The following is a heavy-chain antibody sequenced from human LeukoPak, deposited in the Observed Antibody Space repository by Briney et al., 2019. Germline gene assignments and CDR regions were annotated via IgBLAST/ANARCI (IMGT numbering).Heavy chain of an antibody. CDR1: GYSISRGYS. CDR3: ARFDHVWETHGMDAFDL. J-gene: IGHJ3*01. V-gene: IGHV4-38-2*01. Sequence: PSETLSLTCAVSGYSISRGYSWGWFRQPPGMGLEWIVNMYHSESTHYNPSLKSRVTISADTSKNQFSLKLSSVTAADTAVYYCARFDHVWETHGMDAFDLWGQGTMVTVSS. D-gene: IGHD3-16*01. CDR2: MYHSEST.